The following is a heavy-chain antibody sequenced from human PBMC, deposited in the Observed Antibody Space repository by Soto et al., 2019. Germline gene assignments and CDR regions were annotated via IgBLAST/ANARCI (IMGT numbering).Heavy chain of an antibody. J-gene: IGHJ6*02. CDR1: GYSFTTFA. Sequence: ASVKVSCKASGYSFTTFAIHWVRQAPGQGLEWLGWINAGNGNTKSSQKFQGRVTLTSDPSATTAYMELSSLTSEDTAVYFCARIGRSISADGRYYFYYGLDVWGQGTTVTVSS. CDR3: ARIGRSISADGRYYFYYGLDV. V-gene: IGHV1-3*01. CDR2: INAGNGNT. D-gene: IGHD1-26*01.